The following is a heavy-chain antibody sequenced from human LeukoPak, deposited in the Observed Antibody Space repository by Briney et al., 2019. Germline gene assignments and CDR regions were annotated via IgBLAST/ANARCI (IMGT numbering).Heavy chain of an antibody. D-gene: IGHD5-18*01. V-gene: IGHV3-53*01. CDR2: IYSGGST. J-gene: IGHJ4*02. CDR1: GFTFSSYA. CDR3: ASADRAMDTAYFDY. Sequence: GGSLRLSCAASGFTFSSYAMSWVRQVPGKGLEWVSVIYSGGSTYYADSVKGRFTISRDNSKNTLYLQMNSLRAEDTAVYYCASADRAMDTAYFDYWGQGTLVTVSS.